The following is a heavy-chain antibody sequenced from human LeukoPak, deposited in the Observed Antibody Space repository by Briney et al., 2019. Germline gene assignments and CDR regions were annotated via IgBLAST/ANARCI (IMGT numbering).Heavy chain of an antibody. J-gene: IGHJ4*02. CDR1: GFTFSNAW. D-gene: IGHD6-13*01. CDR2: IKSKTDGGTT. V-gene: IGHV3-15*05. Sequence: GGSLRLSCAASGFTFSNAWMSWVRQAPGKGLEWVGRIKSKTDGGTTDYAAPVKGRFTISRDIAKNSLYLQMNSLRAEDTALYYCAKVGESSSWYGPANSWGQGTLVTVSS. CDR3: AKVGESSSWYGPANS.